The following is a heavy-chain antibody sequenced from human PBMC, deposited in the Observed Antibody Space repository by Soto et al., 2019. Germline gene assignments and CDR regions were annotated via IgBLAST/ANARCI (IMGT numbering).Heavy chain of an antibody. CDR3: ARENLDYVTGMDV. V-gene: IGHV4-31*03. CDR1: GGPITNY. Sequence: PSETLSLTCTVSGGPITNYWSWIRQHPGKGLEWIGYIYDSGSTYYNPSLKSRVTMSLDTSKNQLSLKLTSVTAADTAVYYCARENLDYVTGMDVWGQGTTVTVSS. CDR2: IYDSGST. D-gene: IGHD4-17*01. J-gene: IGHJ6*02.